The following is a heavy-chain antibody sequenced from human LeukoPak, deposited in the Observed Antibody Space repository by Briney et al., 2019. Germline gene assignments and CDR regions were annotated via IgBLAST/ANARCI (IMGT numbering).Heavy chain of an antibody. Sequence: GGSLRLSCAASGFTFSSYAMHWVRQAPGKGLEWVAVISYDGSNRYYADSVKGRFTISRDNSKNTLYLQMNSLRPEDTAVYYCARGLAYYYDSTAYFLDYWGQGTLVTVSS. J-gene: IGHJ4*02. V-gene: IGHV3-30*04. D-gene: IGHD3-22*01. CDR3: ARGLAYYYDSTAYFLDY. CDR1: GFTFSSYA. CDR2: ISYDGSNR.